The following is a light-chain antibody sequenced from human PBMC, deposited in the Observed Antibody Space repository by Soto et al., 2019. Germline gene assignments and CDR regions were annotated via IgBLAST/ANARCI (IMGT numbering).Light chain of an antibody. J-gene: IGKJ1*01. CDR2: SAS. V-gene: IGKV4-1*01. CDR3: PHSPIPPWP. Sequence: ITHTSDALTASFEERATISGGATQYVFSRHNNNHYLAWYQQKPGQPPKLLIYSASSRHSGVPARFSASGSGTDFTLTITSLQAEDVAVYYCPHSPIPPWPFGQVTNV. CDR1: QYVFSRHNNNHY.